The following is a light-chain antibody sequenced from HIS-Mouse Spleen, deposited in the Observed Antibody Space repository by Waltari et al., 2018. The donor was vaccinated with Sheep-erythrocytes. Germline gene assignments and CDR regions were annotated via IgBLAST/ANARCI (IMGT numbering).Light chain of an antibody. CDR1: SSDVGGSTH. J-gene: IGLJ1*01. Sequence: QSALTQPRPVSGSPGQSVTISCTGTSSDVGGSTHCSWYQQHPGKAPKLMIYDVSKRPSGVPDRFSGSKSGNTASLTISGLQAEDEADYYCCSYAGSYNHVFATGTKVTVL. V-gene: IGLV2-11*01. CDR2: DVS. CDR3: CSYAGSYNHV.